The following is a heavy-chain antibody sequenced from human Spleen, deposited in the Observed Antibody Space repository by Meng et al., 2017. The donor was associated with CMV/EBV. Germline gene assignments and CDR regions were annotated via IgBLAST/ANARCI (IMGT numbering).Heavy chain of an antibody. CDR3: ARVNYDFWSGPTTNWFDP. CDR1: GGSISSGDYY. Sequence: SETLSLTCTVSGGSISSGDYYWSWIRQPPGKGLEWIGYRDYSGNTYYNPSLKSRVTISLYTSKNQFSLKLSSVTAADTAVYYCARVNYDFWSGPTTNWFDPWGQGTLVTVSS. D-gene: IGHD3-3*01. J-gene: IGHJ5*02. CDR2: RDYSGNT. V-gene: IGHV4-30-4*08.